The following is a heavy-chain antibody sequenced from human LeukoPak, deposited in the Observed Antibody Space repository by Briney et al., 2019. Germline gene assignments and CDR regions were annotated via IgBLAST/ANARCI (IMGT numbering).Heavy chain of an antibody. V-gene: IGHV4-34*01. CDR3: ARGDKVTYYDFWSGYSPYSDYYYYGMDV. Sequence: ASETLSLTCAVYGGSFSGYYWSWIRQPPGKGLEWIGEINHSGSTNYNPSLKSRVTISVDTSKNQFSLKLSSVTAADTAVYYCARGDKVTYYDFWSGYSPYSDYYYYGMDVWGQGTTVTVSS. CDR2: INHSGST. D-gene: IGHD3-3*01. CDR1: GGSFSGYY. J-gene: IGHJ6*02.